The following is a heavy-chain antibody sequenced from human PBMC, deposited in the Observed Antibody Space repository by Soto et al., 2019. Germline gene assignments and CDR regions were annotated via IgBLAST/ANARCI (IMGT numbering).Heavy chain of an antibody. CDR3: ARRVKTNSVGVQDNWLDP. J-gene: IGHJ5*02. CDR2: VYSSGRT. Sequence: PSETLSLTCTVSGGSISSHSWNWIRQPPGRGLEWVGYVYSSGRTKYNPSLESRVTISEDTSKNQFSLKLTSLTAADTAFFYWARRVKTNSVGVQDNWLDPWGQGTLVTVS. V-gene: IGHV4-59*08. CDR1: GGSISSHS. D-gene: IGHD1-1*01.